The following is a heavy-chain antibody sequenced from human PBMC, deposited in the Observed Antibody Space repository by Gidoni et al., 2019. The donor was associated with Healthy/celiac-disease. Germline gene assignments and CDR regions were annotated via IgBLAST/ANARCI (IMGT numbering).Heavy chain of an antibody. J-gene: IGHJ4*02. CDR1: GYTFTGYY. CDR3: ARDAVGYCSGGSCFDY. CDR2: INPNSGGT. Sequence: QVQLVQSGAEVKQPGASVKVSCKASGYTFTGYYMHWVRQAPGQGLEWMGWINPNSGGTNYAQKFQGRVTMTRDTSISTAYMELSRLRSDDTAVYYCARDAVGYCSGGSCFDYWGQGTLVTVSS. V-gene: IGHV1-2*02. D-gene: IGHD2-15*01.